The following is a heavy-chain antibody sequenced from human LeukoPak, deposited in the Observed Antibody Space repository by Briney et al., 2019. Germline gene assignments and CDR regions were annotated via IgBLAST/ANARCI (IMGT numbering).Heavy chain of an antibody. CDR3: ARDQANGIYYFDY. V-gene: IGHV4-39*02. CDR2: FYSGGST. CDR1: GGSISSSSYY. J-gene: IGHJ4*02. D-gene: IGHD3-9*01. Sequence: PSETLSLTCTVSGGSISSSSYYWGWIRQPPGKGLEWIGTFYSGGSTYYNPSLKSRVTISVDTSKNQFSLKLSSVTAADTAVYYCARDQANGIYYFDYWGQGTLVTVSS.